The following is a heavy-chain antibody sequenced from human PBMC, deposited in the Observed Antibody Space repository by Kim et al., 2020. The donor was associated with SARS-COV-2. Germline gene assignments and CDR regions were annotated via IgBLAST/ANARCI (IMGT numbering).Heavy chain of an antibody. CDR2: GRK. D-gene: IGHD3-16*01. CDR3: ARRFYAMDV. V-gene: IGHV3-53*01. Sequence: GRKDYAEPEEGPCTISRDNSKNTGYLQRSSVRAEDTAVYYCARRFYAMDVWGQGTTVTVSS. J-gene: IGHJ6*02.